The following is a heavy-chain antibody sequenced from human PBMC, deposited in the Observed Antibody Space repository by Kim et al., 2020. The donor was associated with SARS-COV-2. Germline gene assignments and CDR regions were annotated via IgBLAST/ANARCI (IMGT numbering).Heavy chain of an antibody. Sequence: GSTNYNPSLKSRVTISVDTSKNQFSLKLSSVTAADTAVYYCARARGMDVWGKGTTVTVSS. CDR3: ARARGMDV. V-gene: IGHV4-34*01. CDR2: GST. J-gene: IGHJ6*04.